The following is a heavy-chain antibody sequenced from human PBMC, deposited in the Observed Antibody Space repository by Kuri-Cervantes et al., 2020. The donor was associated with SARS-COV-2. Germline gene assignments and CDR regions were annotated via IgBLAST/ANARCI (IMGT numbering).Heavy chain of an antibody. CDR3: AKDRGGSYPQYFQH. CDR2: IRYDGSNK. Sequence: GGSLRLSCAASGFTFSSYGMHWVRQAPGKGLEWVAFIRYDGSNKYYADSVKGRFTISRDNSKNTLYLQMNSLRAEDTAVYYCAKDRGGSYPQYFQHWGQGTLVTVSS. J-gene: IGHJ1*01. CDR1: GFTFSSYG. V-gene: IGHV3-30*02. D-gene: IGHD1-26*01.